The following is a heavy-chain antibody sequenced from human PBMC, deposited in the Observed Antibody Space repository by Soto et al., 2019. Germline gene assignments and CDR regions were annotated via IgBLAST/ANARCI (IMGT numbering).Heavy chain of an antibody. CDR2: IYPGDSDT. CDR1: GYSFISYW. V-gene: IGHV5-51*01. Sequence: GESLKISCKGSGYSFISYWIGWVRQMPGKGLEWMGIIYPGDSDTRYSPSFQGQVTISADKSISTAYLQWSSLKASDTAMYYCARTSAAGKYYAGMDVWGQGTTVNVSS. CDR3: ARTSAAGKYYAGMDV. J-gene: IGHJ6*02. D-gene: IGHD6-13*01.